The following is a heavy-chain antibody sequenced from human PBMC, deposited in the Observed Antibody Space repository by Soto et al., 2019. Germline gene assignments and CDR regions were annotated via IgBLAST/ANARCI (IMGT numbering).Heavy chain of an antibody. V-gene: IGHV4-39*01. Sequence: TSETLSLTCTVSGGSISSSSYYWGWIRQPPGKGLEWIGSIYYSGSTYYNPSLKSRVTISVDTSKNQFSLKLSSVTAADTAVYYCASPQSIAAPNEGWFDPWGQGTLVTVSS. CDR2: IYYSGST. CDR3: ASPQSIAAPNEGWFDP. D-gene: IGHD6-6*01. CDR1: GGSISSSSYY. J-gene: IGHJ5*02.